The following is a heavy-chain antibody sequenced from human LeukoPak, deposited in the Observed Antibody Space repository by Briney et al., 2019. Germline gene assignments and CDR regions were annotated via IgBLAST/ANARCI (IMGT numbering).Heavy chain of an antibody. CDR1: GFTFSSYG. J-gene: IGHJ4*02. CDR3: AKGSTIFSTYYFDY. CDR2: IRYDGSNK. D-gene: IGHD3-3*01. V-gene: IGHV3-30*02. Sequence: AGGSLRLSCAASGFTFSSYGMHWVRQAPGKGLEWVAFIRYDGSNKYYADSVKGRFTISRDNSKNTLYLQMNSLRAEDTAVYYCAKGSTIFSTYYFDYWGQGTLVTVSS.